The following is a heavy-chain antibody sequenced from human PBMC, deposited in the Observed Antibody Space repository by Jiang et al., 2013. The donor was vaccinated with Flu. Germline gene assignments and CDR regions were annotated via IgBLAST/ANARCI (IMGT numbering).Heavy chain of an antibody. Sequence: TLSLTCTVSGGSITSSSYYWGWIRQPPGKGLDWIGSIYYSGSTYYNPSLKSRVTISVDTSKNQFSLKLSSVSAADTAVYYCARHLYVTSSLDWFDPWGQGTLVTVSS. CDR3: ARHLYVTSSLDWFDP. V-gene: IGHV4-39*01. CDR2: IYYSGST. J-gene: IGHJ5*02. D-gene: IGHD6-6*01. CDR1: GGSITSSSYY.